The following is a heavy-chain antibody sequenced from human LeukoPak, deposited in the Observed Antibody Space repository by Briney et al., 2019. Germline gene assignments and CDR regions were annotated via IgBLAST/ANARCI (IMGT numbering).Heavy chain of an antibody. Sequence: SETLSLTCTVSGGSISSKNYYWGWIRQPPGKGLEWIGSIYYGGSTSYNPSLKSRVTISVDMSKNQFSLKLTSVTAADKAVYYCARQTPSYDVFYYDYWGQGTLVTVSS. CDR1: GGSISSKNYY. D-gene: IGHD3-9*01. J-gene: IGHJ4*02. CDR3: ARQTPSYDVFYYDY. CDR2: IYYGGST. V-gene: IGHV4-39*01.